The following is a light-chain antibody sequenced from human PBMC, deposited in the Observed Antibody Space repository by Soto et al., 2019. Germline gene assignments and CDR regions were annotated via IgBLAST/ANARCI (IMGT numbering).Light chain of an antibody. CDR1: QSVSNNY. J-gene: IGKJ1*01. Sequence: EIVLTQSPGTLSLSPGERATLSCRASQSVSNNYLAWYQQKPGQAPRLLIYGASNRATGIPDRFSGSGSGTDFTLTISSLEPEDSAVYYCQQHLGRHTFGQGTKVDIK. V-gene: IGKV3-20*01. CDR3: QQHLGRHT. CDR2: GAS.